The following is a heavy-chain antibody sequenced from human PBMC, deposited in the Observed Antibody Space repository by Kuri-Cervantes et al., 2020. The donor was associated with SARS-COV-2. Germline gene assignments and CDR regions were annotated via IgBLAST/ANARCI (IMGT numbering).Heavy chain of an antibody. Sequence: SVKVSCKASGGTFGSYGFSWVRQAPGQGLEWMGRIIPFFGTANYAQKFQDRVTITADKSTSTAYMELSSLRSEDTAVYYCAREKGENYYYYYYMDVWGKGNTVNVSS. CDR2: IIPFFGTA. J-gene: IGHJ6*03. CDR3: AREKGENYYYYYYMDV. CDR1: GGTFGSYG. V-gene: IGHV1-69*06.